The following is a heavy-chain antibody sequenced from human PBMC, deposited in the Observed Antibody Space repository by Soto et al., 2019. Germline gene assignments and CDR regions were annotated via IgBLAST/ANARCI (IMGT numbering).Heavy chain of an antibody. D-gene: IGHD7-27*01. J-gene: IGHJ6*02. CDR2: INPNSGGT. CDR1: GYTFTGYY. Sequence: QVQLVQSGAEVKKPGASVKVSCKASGYTFTGYYIHWVRQAPGQGLEWMGWINPNSGGTNYAQKLQGRVTMTRDTSISTAYRDLSRLRSDDTAVYYCARDQVTGDQYYYYGLDVWGQGTTVTVSS. CDR3: ARDQVTGDQYYYYGLDV. V-gene: IGHV1-2*02.